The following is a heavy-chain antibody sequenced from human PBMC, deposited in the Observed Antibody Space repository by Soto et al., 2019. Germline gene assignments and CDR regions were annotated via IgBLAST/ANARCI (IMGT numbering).Heavy chain of an antibody. CDR3: ARGRKYYDFWSGYSHPRYYFNY. D-gene: IGHD3-3*01. J-gene: IGHJ4*02. CDR1: GGSFSGYC. V-gene: IGHV4-34*01. Sequence: SETLSLTCAVYGGSFSGYCWSWIRQPPGKGLEWIGEINHSGRTNYNPSLKSRVTISVDTSKSQFSLKLSSVTAADTAVYYCARGRKYYDFWSGYSHPRYYFNYWGQGTMVTVSS. CDR2: INHSGRT.